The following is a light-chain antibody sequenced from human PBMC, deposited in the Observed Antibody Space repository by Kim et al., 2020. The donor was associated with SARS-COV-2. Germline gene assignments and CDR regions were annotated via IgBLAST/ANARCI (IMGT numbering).Light chain of an antibody. CDR2: GVS. V-gene: IGKV3-20*01. Sequence: IVMTQSPATLSVSPGERVTLSCRASQSVKNNLAWYQQRPGQAPRLLIYGVSSRATGTPDRFSGSGSGTDFTLTISRLEPDDFAVYYCQQYARAPDTFGQGTRLEIK. CDR3: QQYARAPDT. J-gene: IGKJ5*01. CDR1: QSVKNN.